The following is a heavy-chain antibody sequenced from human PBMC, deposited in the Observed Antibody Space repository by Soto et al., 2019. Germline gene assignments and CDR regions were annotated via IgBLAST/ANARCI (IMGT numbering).Heavy chain of an antibody. D-gene: IGHD2-15*01. V-gene: IGHV4-61*03. J-gene: IGHJ4*02. Sequence: PSETLSLTCNVSGDSLNSGAYYWTWIRQSPGRGLEWIGHIYHTGSTNYNPSLRSRLTISLDTSKSHFSLTLRSVNAVDTGVYYCERSWGGDGYSHWGQGTLVTVSS. CDR2: IYHTGST. CDR3: ERSWGGDGYSH. CDR1: GDSLNSGAYY.